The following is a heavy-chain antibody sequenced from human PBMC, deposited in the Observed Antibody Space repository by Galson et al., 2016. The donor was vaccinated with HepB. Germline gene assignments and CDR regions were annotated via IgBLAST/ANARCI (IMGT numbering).Heavy chain of an antibody. V-gene: IGHV3-30*04. CDR3: ARVIGGTLDALDT. CDR2: ISYDGGSN. Sequence: SLRLSCAASGFTFSRIAMHWVRQAPGKGLKWVVVISYDGGSNYYADSVKGRFTISRDNSKNTLYLQMNSLRAEDSAVYYCARVIGGTLDALDTWGQGTRVTVSS. D-gene: IGHD2-21*01. CDR1: GFTFSRIA. J-gene: IGHJ3*02.